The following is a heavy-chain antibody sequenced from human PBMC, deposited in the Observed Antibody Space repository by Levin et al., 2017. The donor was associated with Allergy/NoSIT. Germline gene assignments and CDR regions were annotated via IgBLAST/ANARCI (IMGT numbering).Heavy chain of an antibody. CDR2: INYRGST. CDR1: GGSVSSGTYY. D-gene: IGHD6-19*01. V-gene: IGHV4-61*01. CDR3: ARNRIVVAGGNDYYYGMDV. Sequence: SQTLSLTCTVSGGSVSSGTYYWRWIRQPPGKGLEWIGYINYRGSTKYNPSLKSRVTISVDTSKNGFSLKLSSVTAADTAVYYCARNRIVVAGGNDYYYGMDVWGQGTTVTVSS. J-gene: IGHJ6*02.